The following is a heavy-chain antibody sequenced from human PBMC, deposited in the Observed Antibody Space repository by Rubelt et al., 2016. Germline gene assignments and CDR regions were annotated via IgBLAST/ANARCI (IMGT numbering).Heavy chain of an antibody. D-gene: IGHD2-15*01. CDR3: ARGLMVVAATHYGMDV. J-gene: IGHJ6*02. CDR2: INHSGSA. V-gene: IGHV4-34*01. CDR1: GGSFNGYY. Sequence: QVQLQQWGAGLLKPSETLSLTCAVYGGSFNGYYWSWIRQPPGKGLEWIGEINHSGSANYNPSLKSRVTIAVDTSMNQFSLKLSSVTAADTAVYYCARGLMVVAATHYGMDVWGQGTTVTVSS.